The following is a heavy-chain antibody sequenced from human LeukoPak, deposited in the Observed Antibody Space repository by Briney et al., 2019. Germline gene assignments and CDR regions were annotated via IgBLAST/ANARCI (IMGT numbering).Heavy chain of an antibody. CDR1: GYTFTSYG. J-gene: IGHJ4*02. D-gene: IGHD6-13*01. CDR2: ISAYNGNT. Sequence: GASVKVSCKASGYTFTSYGISWVRKAHGQGLEWMGWISAYNGNTNYAQKLQGRVTMTTDTSTSTAYMELRSLRSDDTAVYYCARDDMQHIFDYWGQGTLVTVSS. CDR3: ARDDMQHIFDY. V-gene: IGHV1-18*01.